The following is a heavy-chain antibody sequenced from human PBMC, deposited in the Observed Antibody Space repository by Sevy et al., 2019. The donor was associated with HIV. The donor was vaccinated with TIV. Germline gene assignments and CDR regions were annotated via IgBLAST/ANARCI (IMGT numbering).Heavy chain of an antibody. CDR2: IRYDGSNK. J-gene: IGHJ6*02. CDR1: GFTFSSYG. CDR3: AKDPVLRFLEWLPDYYYYYGMDV. D-gene: IGHD3-3*01. V-gene: IGHV3-30*02. Sequence: GGSLRLSCAASGFTFSSYGMHWVRQAPGKGLEWVAFIRYDGSNKYYAVSVKGRFTISRDNSKNTLYLQMNSLRAEDTAVYYCAKDPVLRFLEWLPDYYYYYGMDVWGQGTTVTVSS.